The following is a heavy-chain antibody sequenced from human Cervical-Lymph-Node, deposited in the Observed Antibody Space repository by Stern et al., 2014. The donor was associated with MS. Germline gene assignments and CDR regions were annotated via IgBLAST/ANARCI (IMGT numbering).Heavy chain of an antibody. CDR3: ARNRYPTTWFDS. CDR1: GGSLTGYY. D-gene: IGHD1-1*01. V-gene: IGHV4-4*09. CDR2: IYHSGTT. Sequence: QVQLQESGPGLVKTSETLSLACSVSGGSLTGYYCSWIRQSPGKGLEWIGYIYHSGTTQSHPSLKRRLTMSVDTSNNQFSLKLNSVTTEDTAVYYCARNRYPTTWFDSWGQGTLVIVSS. J-gene: IGHJ5*01.